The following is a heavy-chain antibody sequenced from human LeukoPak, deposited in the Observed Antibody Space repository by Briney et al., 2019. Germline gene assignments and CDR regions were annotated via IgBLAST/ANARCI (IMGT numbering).Heavy chain of an antibody. CDR3: ARTWVTTSFDAFDI. CDR1: GFTFSSYA. V-gene: IGHV3-30-3*01. J-gene: IGHJ3*02. CDR2: ISYDGSNK. D-gene: IGHD4-11*01. Sequence: GRSLRLSCAASGFTFSSYAMHWVRQAPGKGLEWVALISYDGSNKYYADSVKGRFTISRDNSKNTLYLQMNSLRAEDTAVYYCARTWVTTSFDAFDIWGQGTMVTVSS.